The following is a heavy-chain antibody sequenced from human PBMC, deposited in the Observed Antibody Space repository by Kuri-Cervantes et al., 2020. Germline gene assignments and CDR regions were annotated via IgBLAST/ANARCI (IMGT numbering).Heavy chain of an antibody. CDR2: INHSGST. CDR1: GGSISSGGYS. CDR3: ARGGIQLWLRTAPMDV. V-gene: IGHV4-34*01. D-gene: IGHD5-18*01. Sequence: GSLRLSCAVSGGSISSGGYSWSWIRQPPGKGLEWIGEINHSGSTNYNPSLKSRVTISVDTSKNQFSLKLSSVTAADTAVYYCARGGIQLWLRTAPMDVWGQGTTVTVSS. J-gene: IGHJ6*02.